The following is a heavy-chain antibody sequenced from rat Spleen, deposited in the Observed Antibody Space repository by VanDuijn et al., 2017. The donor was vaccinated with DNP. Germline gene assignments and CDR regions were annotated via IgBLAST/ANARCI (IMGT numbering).Heavy chain of an antibody. D-gene: IGHD1-4*01. CDR3: SWPGD. CDR1: GFTFSTAW. CDR2: IKAKSNNYAT. V-gene: IGHV6-6*01. J-gene: IGHJ3*01. Sequence: EVQVLESGGGLVQPGSSLKLSCATSGFTFSTAWLYWYRQFPDKRLEWVARIKAKSNNYATDYTESVKGRFTISRDDSKSSVYLQMNNLKEEGTAIYYCSWPGDWGQGTLVTVSS.